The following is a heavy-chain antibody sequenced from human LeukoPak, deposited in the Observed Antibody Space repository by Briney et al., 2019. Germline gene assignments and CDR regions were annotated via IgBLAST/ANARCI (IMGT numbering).Heavy chain of an antibody. Sequence: GGSLSLSCAASGFTFSNRGMHWVRQAPGKGLEWVAVIWYDGSSKYYADSVKGRFTISRDNSKNTVYLQMNSLRAEDTAVYYCARDKAARHLDYWGQGALVTVSS. V-gene: IGHV3-33*01. CDR1: GFTFSNRG. D-gene: IGHD6-6*01. CDR2: IWYDGSSK. J-gene: IGHJ4*02. CDR3: ARDKAARHLDY.